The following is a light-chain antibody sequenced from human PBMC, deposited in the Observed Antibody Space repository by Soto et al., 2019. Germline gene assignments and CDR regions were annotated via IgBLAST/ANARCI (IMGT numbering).Light chain of an antibody. V-gene: IGKV1-6*02. CDR3: LQDYNYPFT. Sequence: IQMTQSPSSLSVSVTDRVTITCRASQSISSYLNWYQQKPGKAPTLLIYAASSLQSGVPSRFSGSGSGTDFTLTISSLQPEDFATYYCLQDYNYPFTFGPGTKVDIK. CDR1: QSISSY. J-gene: IGKJ3*01. CDR2: AAS.